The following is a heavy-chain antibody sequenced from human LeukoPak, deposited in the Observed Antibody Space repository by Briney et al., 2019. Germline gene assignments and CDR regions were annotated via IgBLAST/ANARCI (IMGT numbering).Heavy chain of an antibody. J-gene: IGHJ3*02. V-gene: IGHV3-48*03. CDR2: ISSSGSTI. CDR3: ARVGGPYSFDI. D-gene: IGHD2-15*01. Sequence: GGSLRLSCAASGFTFSSYEMNWVRQAPGKGLEWVSYISSSGSTIYYADSVKGRFTISRDNAKNSLYLQMNSLRAEDTALYYCARVGGPYSFDIWGQGTMVTVSS. CDR1: GFTFSSYE.